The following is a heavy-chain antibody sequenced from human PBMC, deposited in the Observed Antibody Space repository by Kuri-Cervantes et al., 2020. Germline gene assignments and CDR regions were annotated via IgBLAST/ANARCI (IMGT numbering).Heavy chain of an antibody. D-gene: IGHD3-3*01. V-gene: IGHV3-30*18. Sequence: GGSLRLSCAASGFTSGTSAMSWVRQAPGKGREWMAVISYDISNKYYADSVQGRFTISRDNSKNTLYLQMNSLRAEDTAVYYCAKDHKTIYGVVIIDYYYYGMDVWGQGTTVTVSS. CDR2: ISYDISNK. CDR1: GFTSGTSA. CDR3: AKDHKTIYGVVIIDYYYYGMDV. J-gene: IGHJ6*02.